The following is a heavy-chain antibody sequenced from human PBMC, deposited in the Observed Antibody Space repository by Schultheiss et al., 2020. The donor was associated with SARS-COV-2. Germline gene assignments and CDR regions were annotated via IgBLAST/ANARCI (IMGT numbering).Heavy chain of an antibody. V-gene: IGHV3-21*04. CDR2: ISSSSSYI. Sequence: GGSLRLSCAASGFTFSSYSMNWVRQAPGKGLEWVSSISSSSSYIYYADSVKGRFTISRDNSKNTLYLQMNSLRAEDTAVYYCATGQGWLPDHWGQGTLVTVSS. D-gene: IGHD5-12*01. J-gene: IGHJ4*02. CDR1: GFTFSSYS. CDR3: ATGQGWLPDH.